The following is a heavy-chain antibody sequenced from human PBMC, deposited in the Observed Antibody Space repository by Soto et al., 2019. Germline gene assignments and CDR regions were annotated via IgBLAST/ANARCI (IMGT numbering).Heavy chain of an antibody. CDR2: ISGSRGST. Sequence: GGSLRLSCAASGFTFSSYAMNWVRQAPGKGLEWVSGISGSRGSTYYADSVKGRFTISRDNSNNTLYLLMTSLRVEDTAVYYCAKTGVWSGFFDQKYYYYMDVWGKGTTVTVSS. CDR1: GFTFSSYA. D-gene: IGHD3-3*01. V-gene: IGHV3-23*01. CDR3: AKTGVWSGFFDQKYYYYMDV. J-gene: IGHJ6*03.